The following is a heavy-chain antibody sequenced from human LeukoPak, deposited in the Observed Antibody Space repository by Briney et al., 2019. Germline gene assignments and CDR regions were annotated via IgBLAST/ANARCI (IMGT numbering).Heavy chain of an antibody. CDR1: GGTFISYA. CDR2: INPNSGGT. V-gene: IGHV1-2*02. Sequence: ASVKVSCKASGGTFISYAISWVRQAPGQGLEWMGWINPNSGGTNYAQKFQGRVTMTGDTSISTAYMELSRLRSDDTAVYYCARARRIVGATESNWFDPWGQGTLVTVSS. J-gene: IGHJ5*02. CDR3: ARARRIVGATESNWFDP. D-gene: IGHD1-26*01.